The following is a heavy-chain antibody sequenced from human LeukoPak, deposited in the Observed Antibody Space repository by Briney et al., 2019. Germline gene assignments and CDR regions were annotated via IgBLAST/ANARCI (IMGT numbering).Heavy chain of an antibody. CDR2: MNPNSGNT. CDR3: ARPGYSGYSGAYYFDY. V-gene: IGHV1-8*02. Sequence: ASVKVSCKASGYTFTSYYMHWVRQAPGQGLEWMGWMNPNSGNTGYAQKFQGRVTMTRNTSISTAYMELSSLRSEDTAVYYCARPGYSGYSGAYYFDYWGQGTLVTVSS. CDR1: GYTFTSYY. D-gene: IGHD5-12*01. J-gene: IGHJ4*02.